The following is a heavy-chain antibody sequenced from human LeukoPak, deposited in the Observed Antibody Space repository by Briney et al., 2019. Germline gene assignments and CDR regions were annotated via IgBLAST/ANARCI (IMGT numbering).Heavy chain of an antibody. CDR3: AKDKGDYTSSSSSYNWFDS. V-gene: IGHV3-23*01. Sequence: GGSLRLSCAVSGFTFRNYGMSWVRQAPGKGPEWVSAISGSGGSTYYPDSVKGRFTISRDNPKNTLYLQISSLRAEDTALYYCAKDKGDYTSSSSSYNWFDSWGQGTLVTVSS. D-gene: IGHD6-6*01. CDR2: ISGSGGST. CDR1: GFTFRNYG. J-gene: IGHJ5*01.